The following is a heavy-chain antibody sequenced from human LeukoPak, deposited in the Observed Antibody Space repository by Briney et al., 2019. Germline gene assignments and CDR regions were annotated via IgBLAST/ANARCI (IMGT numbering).Heavy chain of an antibody. D-gene: IGHD2-2*01. CDR2: INPTHGDT. CDR1: GYTFTDYY. J-gene: IGHJ4*02. CDR3: TRDGRGYCSSTSCLPDY. V-gene: IGHV1-2*02. Sequence: ASVKVSCKASGYTFTDYYIQWVRQAPGQGLEWMGWINPTHGDTKYPQQFQGRVTMTRDSSISTAYMELSSLTSDDTAVYYCTRDGRGYCSSTSCLPDYWGQGTLVTASS.